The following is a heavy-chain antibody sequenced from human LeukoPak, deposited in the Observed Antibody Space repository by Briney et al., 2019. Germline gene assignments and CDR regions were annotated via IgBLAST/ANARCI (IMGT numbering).Heavy chain of an antibody. J-gene: IGHJ6*03. CDR1: GGSISSYY. Sequence: SETLSLTCTVSGGSISSYYWSWIRQPAGKGLEWIGRIYTSGSTNYNPSLKSRVTMSVDTSKNQFSMKLRSVTAADTAVYYCARGYNWGSPTRNFYYLDVWGKGTTVTVSS. CDR3: ARGYNWGSPTRNFYYLDV. V-gene: IGHV4-4*07. CDR2: IYTSGST. D-gene: IGHD7-27*01.